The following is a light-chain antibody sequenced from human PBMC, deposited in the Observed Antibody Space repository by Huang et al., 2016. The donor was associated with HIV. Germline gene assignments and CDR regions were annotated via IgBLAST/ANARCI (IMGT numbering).Light chain of an antibody. J-gene: IGKJ5*01. CDR2: AAF. Sequence: AVQLTQFPPSLSASVGDRVTITCRASQDIRTSLAWYQHKPGKAPKLLISAAFNLQSGISSRFSGDSAGTHFTLFISSLQPEDAATYYCQQLHDYPITFGRGTRLDIK. CDR1: QDIRTS. CDR3: QQLHDYPIT. V-gene: IGKV1D-13*01.